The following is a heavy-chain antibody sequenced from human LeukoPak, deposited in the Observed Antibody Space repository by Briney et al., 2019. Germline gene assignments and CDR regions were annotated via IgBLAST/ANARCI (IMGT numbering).Heavy chain of an antibody. CDR3: ARGVPHYYGSGSYYKYYYYYYYGMDV. Sequence: GSLRLSCAASGFTFSDYYMSWIRQPPGKGLEWIGEINHRGSTNNNPSLKSRVTISVDTSKNQFSLKLSSVTAADTAVYYCARGVPHYYGSGSYYKYYYYYYYGMDVWGQGTTVTVSS. D-gene: IGHD3-10*01. J-gene: IGHJ6*02. CDR1: GFTFSDYY. V-gene: IGHV4-34*01. CDR2: INHRGST.